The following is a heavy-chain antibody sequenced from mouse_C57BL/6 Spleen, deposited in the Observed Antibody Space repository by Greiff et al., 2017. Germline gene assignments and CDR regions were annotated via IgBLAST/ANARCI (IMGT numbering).Heavy chain of an antibody. CDR1: GYTFTDYY. CDR2: INPYNGGT. CDR3: ARGDYSNEFAD. Sequence: EVPLQQSGPVLVKPGASVKMSCKASGYTFTDYYMNWVKQSHGKSLEWIGVINPYNGGTSYNQKFKGKATLTVDKASSTAYMELNSLTSADSAVYDCARGDYSNEFADWGQGTLVTVSA. J-gene: IGHJ3*01. D-gene: IGHD2-5*01. V-gene: IGHV1-19*01.